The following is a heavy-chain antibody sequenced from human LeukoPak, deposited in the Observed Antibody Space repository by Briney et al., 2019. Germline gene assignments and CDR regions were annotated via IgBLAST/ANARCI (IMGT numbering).Heavy chain of an antibody. CDR3: AKGRGNYDSSGYSHMDV. CDR2: ISGSGGST. D-gene: IGHD3-22*01. Sequence: PGGSLRLSCAASGFTFSSYAMSWVRQAPGKGLEWVSAISGSGGSTYYADSVKGRFTISRDNSKNTLYLQMNSLRAEDTAVYYCAKGRGNYDSSGYSHMDVWGKGTTVTVSS. V-gene: IGHV3-23*01. CDR1: GFTFSSYA. J-gene: IGHJ6*03.